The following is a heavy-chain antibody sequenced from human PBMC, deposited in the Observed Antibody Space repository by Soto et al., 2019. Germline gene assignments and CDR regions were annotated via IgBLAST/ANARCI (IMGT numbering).Heavy chain of an antibody. V-gene: IGHV3-30*18. CDR1: GFTFSSYG. J-gene: IGHJ6*02. D-gene: IGHD2-2*01. Sequence: RGGSLRLSCAASGFTFSSYGMHWVRQAPGKGLEWVAVISYDGSNKYYADSVKGRFTISRDNSKNTLYLQMNSLRAEDTAVYYCAKDVSRDGNYYYYGMDVWGQGTTVTVSS. CDR2: ISYDGSNK. CDR3: AKDVSRDGNYYYYGMDV.